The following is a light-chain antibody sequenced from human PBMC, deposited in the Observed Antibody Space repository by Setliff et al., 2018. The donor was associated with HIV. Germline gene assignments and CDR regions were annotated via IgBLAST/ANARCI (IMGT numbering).Light chain of an antibody. CDR3: CSFIGSDSWM. V-gene: IGLV2-8*01. CDR1: SGDIGTYDF. CDR2: EVT. J-gene: IGLJ3*02. Sequence: QSVLTQPPSASGSPGQSVTISCTGASGDIGTYDFISWYQHHPDKGPKLIIYEVTKRPSGVPDRFSGSKSGSTASLTISALQVEDEADYYCCSFIGSDSWMFGGGTKVTVL.